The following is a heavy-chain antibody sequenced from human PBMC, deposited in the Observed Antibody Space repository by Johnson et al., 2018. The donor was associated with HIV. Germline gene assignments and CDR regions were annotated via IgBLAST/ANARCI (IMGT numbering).Heavy chain of an antibody. J-gene: IGHJ3*02. Sequence: EVQLVESGGGVVQPGRSLRLSCAASGFTVSSNYMSWVRQAPGKGLEWVSVIYSGGSTYYADSVKGRFTISRDNSKNTLYLQMNSLRAEDTAVYYCARGISNWNYFDDDAFDIWGRGTMVTVSS. V-gene: IGHV3-66*01. CDR2: IYSGGST. D-gene: IGHD1-7*01. CDR1: GFTVSSNY. CDR3: ARGISNWNYFDDDAFDI.